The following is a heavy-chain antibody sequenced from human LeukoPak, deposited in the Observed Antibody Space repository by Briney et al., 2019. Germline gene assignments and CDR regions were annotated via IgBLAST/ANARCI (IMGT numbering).Heavy chain of an antibody. J-gene: IGHJ4*02. CDR2: INTKGET. V-gene: IGHV4-4*09. CDR3: ATSNDAKIAPFYH. D-gene: IGHD2-21*01. Sequence: SETLSLTCTLSGLSMSAYQWSWVRQSPGEGLEWIGCINTKGETSYNPSLKSPATTSVYTSKRQFSLRLTSVTAADTAVYYCATSNDAKIAPFYHWGQGAPVTVSS. CDR1: GLSMSAYQ.